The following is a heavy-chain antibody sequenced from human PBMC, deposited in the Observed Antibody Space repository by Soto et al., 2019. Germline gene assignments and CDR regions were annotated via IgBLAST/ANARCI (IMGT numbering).Heavy chain of an antibody. Sequence: GGSLSLSCAASGFPFNKAWMTWVRQAPGKGLEWVSAISGSGGTTYYADSVKGRFTISRDNSKDTLYLQMNSLRAEDTAVYYCAKGTGWGQGTLVTVSS. V-gene: IGHV3-23*01. CDR1: GFPFNKAW. CDR2: ISGSGGTT. D-gene: IGHD3-9*01. J-gene: IGHJ4*02. CDR3: AKGTG.